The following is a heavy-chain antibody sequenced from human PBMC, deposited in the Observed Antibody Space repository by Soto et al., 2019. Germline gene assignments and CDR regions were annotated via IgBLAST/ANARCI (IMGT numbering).Heavy chain of an antibody. CDR2: IRSKAKNYAT. J-gene: IGHJ1*01. CDR3: VGVCISCREFLHH. V-gene: IGHV3-73*02. Sequence: EVQLVESGGGLVQPGGSLKLSCAASGFTFSGSAMHWVRQASGKGLEWVGRIRSKAKNYATEYVVSVKGRFTISRDDSKNTAYLQVNSLKTEDTAVYYCVGVCISCREFLHHWGQGTLVTVSS. CDR1: GFTFSGSA. D-gene: IGHD2-2*01.